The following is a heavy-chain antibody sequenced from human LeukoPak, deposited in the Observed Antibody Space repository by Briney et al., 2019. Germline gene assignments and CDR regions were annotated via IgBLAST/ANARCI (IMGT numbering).Heavy chain of an antibody. CDR3: AREGSAFDI. V-gene: IGHV4-34*01. CDR1: SGSFSGYY. J-gene: IGHJ3*02. Sequence: PSETLPLTCAVYSGSFSGYYWSWIRQPPGKGLEWVGETSHRGSANSHPSLKSRVTISVDPSKNQFSLKLSSVTAADTAVYYCAREGSAFDIWGQGTMVTVSS. CDR2: TSHRGSA.